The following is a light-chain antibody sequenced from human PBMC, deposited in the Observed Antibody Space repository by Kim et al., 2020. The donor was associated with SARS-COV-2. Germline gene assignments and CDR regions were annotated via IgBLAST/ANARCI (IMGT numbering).Light chain of an antibody. CDR3: SSYTTSTSVV. Sequence: QSALTQPASVSGSPGQSITISCTGTSSDVGGYTYVSWYQQPPGKAPKLMIYGVSNRPSGVSNRLSGSKSGNTASLTISGLQAEDEADYYCSSYTTSTSVVFGGGTKLTVL. CDR1: SSDVGGYTY. J-gene: IGLJ2*01. V-gene: IGLV2-14*03. CDR2: GVS.